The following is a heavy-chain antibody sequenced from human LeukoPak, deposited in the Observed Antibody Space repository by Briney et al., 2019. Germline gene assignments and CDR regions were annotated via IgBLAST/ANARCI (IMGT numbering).Heavy chain of an antibody. D-gene: IGHD2-15*01. CDR3: AKDNRWSPNFDY. CDR1: GFTFSSYS. CDR2: ISSSSSYI. Sequence: PGGSLRLSCAASGFTFSSYSMNWVRQAPGKGLEWVSSISSSSSYIYYADSVKGRFTISRDNAKNSLYLQMNSLRAEDTAVYYCAKDNRWSPNFDYWGQGTLVTVSS. J-gene: IGHJ4*02. V-gene: IGHV3-21*01.